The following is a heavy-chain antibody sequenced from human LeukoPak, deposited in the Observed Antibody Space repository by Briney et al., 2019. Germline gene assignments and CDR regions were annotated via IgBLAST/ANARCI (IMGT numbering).Heavy chain of an antibody. CDR2: IYYSRST. D-gene: IGHD2-15*01. V-gene: IGHV4-59*01. Sequence: SETLSLTCTVSGGSISSYYWSWIRQPPGKGLEWIGYIYYSRSTNYNPSLKSRVTISVDTSKNQFSLKLSSVTAADTAVYYCARAYCSGGSCFFDYWGQGTLVTVSS. CDR3: ARAYCSGGSCFFDY. J-gene: IGHJ4*02. CDR1: GGSISSYY.